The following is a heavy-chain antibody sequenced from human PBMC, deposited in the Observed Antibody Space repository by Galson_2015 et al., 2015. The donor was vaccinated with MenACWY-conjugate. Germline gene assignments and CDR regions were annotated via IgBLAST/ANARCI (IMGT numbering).Heavy chain of an antibody. V-gene: IGHV4-38-2*02. D-gene: IGHD3-16*02. CDR1: GSSISSGYY. CDR3: ARENRITFGGVIVGVYNWFDP. CDR2: IYHSGST. Sequence: ATLSLTCAVSGSSISSGYYWGWLRQPPGQGLEWIGRIYHSGSTYYNPSLKSRVTISVDTSKNQFSLKLSSVTAADTAVYYCARENRITFGGVIVGVYNWFDPWGQGTLVTVSS. J-gene: IGHJ5*02.